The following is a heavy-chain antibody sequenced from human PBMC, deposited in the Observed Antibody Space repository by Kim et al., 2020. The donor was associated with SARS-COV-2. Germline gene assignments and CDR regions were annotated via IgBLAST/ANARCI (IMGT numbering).Heavy chain of an antibody. Sequence: GGSLRLSCAASGFTFDDYAMHWVRQAPGKGLEWVSGISWNSGSIGYADSVKGRFTISRDNAKNSLYLQMNSLRAEDTVLYYCAKDFYGSGSYFFDYWGQGTLVTVSS. CDR1: GFTFDDYA. CDR2: ISWNSGSI. D-gene: IGHD3-10*01. J-gene: IGHJ4*02. V-gene: IGHV3-9*01. CDR3: AKDFYGSGSYFFDY.